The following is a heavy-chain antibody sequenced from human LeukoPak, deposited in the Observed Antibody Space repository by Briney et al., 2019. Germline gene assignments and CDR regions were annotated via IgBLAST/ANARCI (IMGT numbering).Heavy chain of an antibody. CDR2: IYHSGNT. V-gene: IGHV4-4*02. Sequence: SETLSLTCAVSGGSVSSSNWWSWVLQPPGKVLEWIGQIYHSGNTNYNPSLKSRVTISVDKSMNQFSLKLSSVTAADTAVYYCARGSNASGRYPAFDYWGQGTLVTVSS. CDR3: ARGSNASGRYPAFDY. J-gene: IGHJ4*02. CDR1: GGSVSSSNW. D-gene: IGHD3-10*01.